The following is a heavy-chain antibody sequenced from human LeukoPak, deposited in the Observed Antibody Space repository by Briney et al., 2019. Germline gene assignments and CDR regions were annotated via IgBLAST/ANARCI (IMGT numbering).Heavy chain of an antibody. J-gene: IGHJ4*02. D-gene: IGHD5-24*01. CDR1: GFTFDDYA. CDR2: IYHSGST. V-gene: IGHV4-30-2*01. CDR3: ARGTEMATIDY. Sequence: LRLSCAASGFTFDDYAMHWVRQAPGKGLEWIGYIYHSGSTYYNPSLKSRVTISVDRSKNQFSLKLSSVTAADTAVYYCARGTEMATIDYWGQGTLVTVSS.